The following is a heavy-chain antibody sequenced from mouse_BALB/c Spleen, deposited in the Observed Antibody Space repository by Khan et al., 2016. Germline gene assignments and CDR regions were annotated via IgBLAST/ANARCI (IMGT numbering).Heavy chain of an antibody. V-gene: IGHV14-3*02. D-gene: IGHD2-2*01. CDR2: IDPATGNT. J-gene: IGHJ2*01. CDR3: ARCEGYDNYFDD. Sequence: VQLKESGAELVKPGASVKLSCTASGFNIKDTYMHWVKQRPEQGLEWIGRIDPATGNTKYDPKFQGKATITEDTSSNTAYLQLSSLTSEDTAVYYCARCEGYDNYFDDWGQGTTLTVSS. CDR1: GFNIKDTY.